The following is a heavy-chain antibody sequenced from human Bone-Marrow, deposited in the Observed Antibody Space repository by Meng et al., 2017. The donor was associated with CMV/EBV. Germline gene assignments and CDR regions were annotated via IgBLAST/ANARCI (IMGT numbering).Heavy chain of an antibody. V-gene: IGHV3-30*02. CDR2: IRYDGSDK. D-gene: IGHD2-2*01. CDR1: GFTFSNYS. Sequence: GGSRRLSCAASGFTFSNYSMHWVRQAPGKGLEWVAFIRYDGSDKYYVDSVKGRFTISRDNSKNILYLQMNSLRAEDTAVYYCAKDPKASAVVCSSTSCYFDHWGQGTLVTVSS. J-gene: IGHJ4*02. CDR3: AKDPKASAVVCSSTSCYFDH.